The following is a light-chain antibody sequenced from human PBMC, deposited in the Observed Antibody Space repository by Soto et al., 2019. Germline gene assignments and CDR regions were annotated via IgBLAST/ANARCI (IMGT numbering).Light chain of an antibody. V-gene: IGKV3-11*01. CDR1: QSIDTN. Sequence: EIVLTQSPVTLSLSPGEGATLSCKASQSIDTNLGWYQQKPGQVPRLLIYDTSNRATGIPARFSGSGSGTDFTLTISSLEPDDFAVYYCQQRSNWPLSFGGGTKVDIK. CDR3: QQRSNWPLS. J-gene: IGKJ4*01. CDR2: DTS.